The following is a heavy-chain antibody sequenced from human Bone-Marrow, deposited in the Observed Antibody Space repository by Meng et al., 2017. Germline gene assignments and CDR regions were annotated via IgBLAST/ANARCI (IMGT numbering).Heavy chain of an antibody. CDR3: AKERLIYSSGWYWPRDVY. D-gene: IGHD6-19*01. J-gene: IGHJ4*02. CDR1: GFTFSSYE. Sequence: GESLKISCVASGFTFSSYEMNRVRQAPGKGLEWLSYISSSGSTKNYADSVKGRFTISRDNSKNTLYLQMNSLRAEDTAVYYCAKERLIYSSGWYWPRDVYWGQGTLVTVSS. CDR2: ISSSGSTK. V-gene: IGHV3-48*03.